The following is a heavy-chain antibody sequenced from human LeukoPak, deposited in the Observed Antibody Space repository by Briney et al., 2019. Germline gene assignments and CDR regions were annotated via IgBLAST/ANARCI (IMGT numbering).Heavy chain of an antibody. CDR3: VTGRLQSNAFDY. V-gene: IGHV3-7*03. J-gene: IGHJ4*02. Sequence: GGSLRLSCAASGFTFRNYWMSWVRQVPGKGREWVVNINEGGNEKNYVDSVKGRFTASRDNAQNSLYLQMNSLRVEDTAVYYCVTGRLQSNAFDYWGQGTLVTVSS. CDR2: INEGGNEK. D-gene: IGHD4-11*01. CDR1: GFTFRNYW.